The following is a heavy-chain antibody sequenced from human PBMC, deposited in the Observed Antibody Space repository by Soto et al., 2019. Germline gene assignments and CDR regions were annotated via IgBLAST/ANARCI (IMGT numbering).Heavy chain of an antibody. CDR3: ARAPDYCAYRREELDY. CDR1: GGSISSYY. Sequence: SETLSLTCTVSGGSISSYYWSWIRQPPGKGLEWIGYIYYSGSTNYNPSLKSRVTISVDTSKNQFSLKLSSVTAADTAVYYCARAPDYCAYRREELDYWGQGTLVTVSS. D-gene: IGHD5-12*01. CDR2: IYYSGST. V-gene: IGHV4-59*01. J-gene: IGHJ4*02.